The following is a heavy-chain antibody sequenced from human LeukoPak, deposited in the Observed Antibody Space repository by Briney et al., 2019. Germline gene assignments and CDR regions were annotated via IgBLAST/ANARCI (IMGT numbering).Heavy chain of an antibody. V-gene: IGHV3-64*01. CDR3: AKAYPTGGYDSSGYYLPWMGFQH. CDR2: ISSNGGST. J-gene: IGHJ1*01. D-gene: IGHD3-22*01. Sequence: GGSLRLSYAASGFTFSSYAMHWVRQAPGKGLEYVSAISSNGGSTYYANSVKGRFTISRDNSKNSLYLQMGSLRAEDMAVYYCAKAYPTGGYDSSGYYLPWMGFQHWGQDTLVTVSS. CDR1: GFTFSSYA.